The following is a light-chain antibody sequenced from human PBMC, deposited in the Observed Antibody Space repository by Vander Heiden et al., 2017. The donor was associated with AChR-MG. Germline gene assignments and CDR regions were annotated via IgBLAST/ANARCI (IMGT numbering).Light chain of an antibody. Sequence: EIVLTQSPGTLSLSPGERATLSCRASQSVSSSYLAWYQQKPGQAPRLLIYGASSRATGIPDRFSGSGSGTDFTLTISRLEPEDFAVYYCQQDGSSLFTFGPGTKVDTK. CDR3: QQDGSSLFT. CDR1: QSVSSSY. CDR2: GAS. J-gene: IGKJ3*01. V-gene: IGKV3-20*01.